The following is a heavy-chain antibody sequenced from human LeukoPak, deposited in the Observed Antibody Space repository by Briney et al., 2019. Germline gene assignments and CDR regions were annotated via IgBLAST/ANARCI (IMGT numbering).Heavy chain of an antibody. CDR3: AKVRTYFYHGLDV. V-gene: IGHV3-23*01. J-gene: IGHJ6*02. Sequence: GGSLRLSCAASGFTFSTCAMSWVRQAPGKGLEWVSGISGTTSGTYYADSVKGRFTISRDNSKNTLFLQVNSLRAEDTAVYYCAKVRTYFYHGLDVWGQGTTVTDSS. CDR1: GFTFSTCA. D-gene: IGHD1-14*01. CDR2: ISGTTSGT.